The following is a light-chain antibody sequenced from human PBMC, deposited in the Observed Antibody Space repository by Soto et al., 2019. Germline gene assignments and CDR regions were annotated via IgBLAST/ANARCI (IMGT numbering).Light chain of an antibody. Sequence: DIQMTQSPSTLSASVGVRVTITCRASQSISGSLAWYQHKPGKTAKILIYEASNLKSGVPSRFSGTGSGTEYSLISSSLQPDDSASYYCQQYNGYCTFGQGTRVEIK. J-gene: IGKJ1*01. V-gene: IGKV1-5*03. CDR3: QQYNGYCT. CDR1: QSISGS. CDR2: EAS.